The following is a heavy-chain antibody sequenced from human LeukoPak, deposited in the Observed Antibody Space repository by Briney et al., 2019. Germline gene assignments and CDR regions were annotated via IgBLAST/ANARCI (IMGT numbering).Heavy chain of an antibody. J-gene: IGHJ4*02. D-gene: IGHD3-3*01. Sequence: GASVKVSCKASGYTFTSYDINWVRQATGQGLEWMGWMNPNSGNTGYAQKFQGRVTITRNTSISTAYMELCSLRSEDTAVYYCARGDFWSGYYLAYWGQGTLVTVSS. CDR1: GYTFTSYD. CDR3: ARGDFWSGYYLAY. CDR2: MNPNSGNT. V-gene: IGHV1-8*03.